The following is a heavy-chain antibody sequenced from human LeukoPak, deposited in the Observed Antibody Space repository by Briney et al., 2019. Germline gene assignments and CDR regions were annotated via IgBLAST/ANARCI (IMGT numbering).Heavy chain of an antibody. CDR1: GLTFNGYG. D-gene: IGHD3-16*01. V-gene: IGHV3-33*05. J-gene: IGHJ4*02. CDR2: LSYDGTNK. Sequence: GGSLRLSCAASGLTFNGYGIHWVPPAPGKGLEGVAYLSYDGTNKFYADSVKGRFTISGDNSKNTLYLQMNTLRAEDTAVYYCARGLYTNGWYYFDYWGQGTLVTVSS. CDR3: ARGLYTNGWYYFDY.